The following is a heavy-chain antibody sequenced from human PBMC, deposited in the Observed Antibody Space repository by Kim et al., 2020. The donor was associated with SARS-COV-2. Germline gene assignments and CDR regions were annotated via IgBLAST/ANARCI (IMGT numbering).Heavy chain of an antibody. J-gene: IGHJ4*02. CDR2: TA. D-gene: IGHD3-10*01. V-gene: IGHV1-69*01. Sequence: TATNPQKFQGRVTITADESTSTAYMELSSLRSEDTAVYYCARDRGGYFDYWGQGTLVTVSS. CDR3: ARDRGGYFDY.